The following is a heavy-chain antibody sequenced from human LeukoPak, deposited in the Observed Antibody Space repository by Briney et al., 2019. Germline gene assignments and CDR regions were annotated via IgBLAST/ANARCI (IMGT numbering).Heavy chain of an antibody. J-gene: IGHJ4*02. V-gene: IGHV3-48*03. CDR1: GFTFSSYE. CDR2: ISSSSDTI. Sequence: GGSLRLSCAASGFTFSSYEMNWVRQGPGKGLEWVSYISSSSDTIYYADSVKGRFTISRDNAKNSLYLQMNSLRAEDTAVYYCARVDWYKFDYWGQGTLVTVSS. CDR3: ARVDWYKFDY. D-gene: IGHD3-9*01.